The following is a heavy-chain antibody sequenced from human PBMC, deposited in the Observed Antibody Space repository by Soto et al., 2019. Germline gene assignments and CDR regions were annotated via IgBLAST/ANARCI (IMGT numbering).Heavy chain of an antibody. CDR1: GGTFSSYA. Sequence: QVQLVQSGAEVKKPGSSVKVSCKASGGTFSSYAITWVRQAPGQGLEWMGGIIPIFGTANYAQNFQARVTITAGESTSTAYMELSSLRSEDTAVYYCARDRGPSSGYYPYWFDPWGQGTLVTVSS. V-gene: IGHV1-69*12. CDR2: IIPIFGTA. D-gene: IGHD3-22*01. CDR3: ARDRGPSSGYYPYWFDP. J-gene: IGHJ5*02.